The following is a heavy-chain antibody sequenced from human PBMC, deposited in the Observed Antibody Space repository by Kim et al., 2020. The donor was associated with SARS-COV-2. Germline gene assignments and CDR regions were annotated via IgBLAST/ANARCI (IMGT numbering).Heavy chain of an antibody. CDR1: GFTFSSYA. D-gene: IGHD3-3*01. V-gene: IGHV3-23*01. CDR3: AKDRITIFGVVRGYYDMDV. Sequence: GGSLRLSCAASGFTFSSYAMSWVRQAPGKGLEWVSAISGSGGSTYYADSVKGRFTISRDNSKNTLYLQMNSLRAEDTAVYYCAKDRITIFGVVRGYYDMDVWGQGTTVTVSS. CDR2: ISGSGGST. J-gene: IGHJ6*02.